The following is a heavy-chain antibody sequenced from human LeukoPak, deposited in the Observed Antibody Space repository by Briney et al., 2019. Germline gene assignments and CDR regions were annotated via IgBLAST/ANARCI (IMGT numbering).Heavy chain of an antibody. V-gene: IGHV3-23*01. CDR2: ISGSGGST. D-gene: IGHD6-13*01. CDR1: GFTFSSYA. J-gene: IGHJ4*02. CDR3: AKAQLVTRFHYFDY. Sequence: GGSLRLSCAASGFTFSSYAMSWVRQAPGKGLEWVSAISGSGGSTYYADSVKGRLTISRDNSKNTLYLQMNSLRAEDTAVYYCAKAQLVTRFHYFDYWGQGTLVTVSS.